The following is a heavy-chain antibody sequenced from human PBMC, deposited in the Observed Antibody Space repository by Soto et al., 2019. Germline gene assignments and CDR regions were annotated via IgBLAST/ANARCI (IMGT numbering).Heavy chain of an antibody. D-gene: IGHD4-17*01. CDR2: MSKDGSNK. CDR1: GFTFITYG. CDR3: XXXXXXTTVTSVYYYGMDG. Sequence: QVQLVESGGGVVQPGKSLGLSCAVSGFTFITYGVHWVRQAPGKGLEWVAVMSKDGSNKDYADSVKGRFTISRGDSKNTVFLQMNSLRDEDXAVYXXXXXXXXTTVTSVYYYGMDGWGQGTTVIV. V-gene: IGHV3-30-3*01. J-gene: IGHJ6*02.